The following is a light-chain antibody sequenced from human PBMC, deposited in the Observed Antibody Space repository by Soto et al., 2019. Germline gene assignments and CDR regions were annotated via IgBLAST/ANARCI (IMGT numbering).Light chain of an antibody. J-gene: IGKJ1*01. CDR1: QSVSATY. CDR3: QHYGTSTRT. V-gene: IGKV3-20*01. CDR2: AAS. Sequence: EIVLTQSPGTLSLSPGKSATLSCRATQSVSATYLAWYQQKPGQAPRLLIYAASSRATDIPARFSGSGSGTDFTLAISRREPEDLAVYWCQHYGTSTRTSGQVTKVEIK.